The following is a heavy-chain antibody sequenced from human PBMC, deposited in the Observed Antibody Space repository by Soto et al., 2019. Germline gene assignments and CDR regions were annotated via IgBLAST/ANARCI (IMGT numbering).Heavy chain of an antibody. CDR1: GFTFSSYA. V-gene: IGHV3-23*01. Sequence: GGSLRLSCAASGFTFSSYAMSWVRQAPGKGLEWVSAISGSGGSTYYADSVKGRFTISRDNSKNTLYLQMNSLRAEDTAVYYCAKDRGGWDTAMADFDYWGQGTLVTVSS. D-gene: IGHD5-18*01. J-gene: IGHJ4*02. CDR3: AKDRGGWDTAMADFDY. CDR2: ISGSGGST.